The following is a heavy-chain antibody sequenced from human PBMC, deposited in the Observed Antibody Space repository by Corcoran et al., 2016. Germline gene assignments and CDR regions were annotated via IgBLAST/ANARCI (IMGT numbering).Heavy chain of an antibody. CDR2: IYYSGST. CDR3: ARDRGRSYTYYYYGMDV. CDR1: GGSISSSSHY. Sequence: QLQLQESGPGLVKPSETLSLTCTVSGGSISSSSHYWGWIRQPPGKGLEWIGSIYYSGSTYYNPSHKSRVTISVDTSKNQFSMKLSSVTAADTAVYYCARDRGRSYTYYYYGMDVWGQGTTVTVSS. V-gene: IGHV4-39*07. D-gene: IGHD2-2*02. J-gene: IGHJ6*02.